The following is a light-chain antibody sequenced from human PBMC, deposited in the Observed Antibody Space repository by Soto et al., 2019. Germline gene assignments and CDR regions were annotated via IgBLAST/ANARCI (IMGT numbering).Light chain of an antibody. CDR2: GAS. CDR1: QSFSNNY. Sequence: EVVLTQSPGTLSLSPGERATLSCRASQSFSNNYLAWYQQKPGQAPRLLIYGASSRATGIPDRFAGSGSGTDFTLTISRLEPEDFAVYYCQQYGSSPRTFGQGTKVEVK. J-gene: IGKJ1*01. CDR3: QQYGSSPRT. V-gene: IGKV3-20*01.